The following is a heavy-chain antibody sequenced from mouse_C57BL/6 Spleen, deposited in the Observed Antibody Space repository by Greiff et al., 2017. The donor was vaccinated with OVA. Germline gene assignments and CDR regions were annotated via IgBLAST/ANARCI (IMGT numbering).Heavy chain of an antibody. V-gene: IGHV3-6*01. CDR3: ARADGYYLYYAMDY. Sequence: EVKLQESGPGLVKPSQSLSLTCSVTGYSITSGYYWNWIRQFPGNKLEWMGYISYDGSNNYNPSLKNRISITRDTSKNQFFLKLNSVTTEDTATYYCARADGYYLYYAMDYWGQGTSVTVSS. CDR1: GYSITSGYY. J-gene: IGHJ4*01. D-gene: IGHD2-3*01. CDR2: ISYDGSN.